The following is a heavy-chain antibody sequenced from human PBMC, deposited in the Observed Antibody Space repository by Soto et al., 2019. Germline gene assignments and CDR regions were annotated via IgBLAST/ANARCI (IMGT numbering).Heavy chain of an antibody. CDR3: AKSGLCFGAPKEYYYYMAV. CDR2: ISGSGGST. J-gene: IGHJ6*03. V-gene: IGHV3-23*01. Sequence: EVQLLESGGGLVQPGGSLRLSCAASGFTFSSYAMSWVRQAPGKGLEWVSAISGSGGSTYYADSVKGRFTISRDNSKNTLYLKMNSLRAEDTAVYYCAKSGLCFGAPKEYYYYMAVWGKGTTVTVSS. CDR1: GFTFSSYA. D-gene: IGHD3-10*01.